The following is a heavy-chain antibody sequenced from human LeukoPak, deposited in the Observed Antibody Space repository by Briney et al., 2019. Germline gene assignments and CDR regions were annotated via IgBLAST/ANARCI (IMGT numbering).Heavy chain of an antibody. CDR2: ISRSGENT. CDR1: GFIFSSYA. J-gene: IGHJ4*02. V-gene: IGHV3-23*01. Sequence: PGGSLRLSCAASGFIFSSYAMSWVRQAPGKGLEWVSAISRSGENTYYADSVKGRFTISRDNAKNSLYLQMNSLRAEDTAVYYCAKSSPPPLRYWGQGTLVTVSS. CDR3: AKSSPPPLRY.